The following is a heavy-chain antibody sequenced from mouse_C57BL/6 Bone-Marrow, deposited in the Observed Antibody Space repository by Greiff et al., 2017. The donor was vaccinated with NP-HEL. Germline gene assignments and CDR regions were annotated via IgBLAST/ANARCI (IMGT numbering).Heavy chain of an antibody. V-gene: IGHV1-81*01. CDR3: ARRDSY. Sequence: VKLQQSGAELARPGASVKLSCKASGYTFTSYGISWVKQRTGQGLEWIGEIYPRSGNTYYNEKFKGKATLTADKSSSTAYMELRSLTSEDSAVYFCARRDSYGGQGTTLTVSS. CDR1: GYTFTSYG. J-gene: IGHJ2*01. CDR2: IYPRSGNT.